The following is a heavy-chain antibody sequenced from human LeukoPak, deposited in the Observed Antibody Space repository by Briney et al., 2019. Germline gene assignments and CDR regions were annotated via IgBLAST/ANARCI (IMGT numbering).Heavy chain of an antibody. CDR3: AKGGWNNWFDP. Sequence: GGSLRLSCAASGFTFSSYAVSWVRQAPGKGLEWVSTTSASGSSTYYADSVQGRFTISRDNSKETVYLQMNSLRAEDTAVYYCAKGGWNNWFDPWGQGTLVIVSS. V-gene: IGHV3-23*01. CDR1: GFTFSSYA. CDR2: TSASGSST. D-gene: IGHD6-19*01. J-gene: IGHJ5*02.